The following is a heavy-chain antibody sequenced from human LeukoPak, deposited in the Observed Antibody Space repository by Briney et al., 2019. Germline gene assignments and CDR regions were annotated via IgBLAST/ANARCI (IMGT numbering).Heavy chain of an antibody. CDR1: ESTFNSYG. Sequence: GASVKASCKASESTFNSYGITWVRQAPGQGLEWMAWISVYNGNRRYAQNFQGRVTLTTDKTTTTAYMGLTSLRSDDTATYYCARDGRFEYSHLYYFDYWGQGTLVTVSS. D-gene: IGHD6-6*01. CDR3: ARDGRFEYSHLYYFDY. V-gene: IGHV1-18*01. J-gene: IGHJ4*02. CDR2: ISVYNGNR.